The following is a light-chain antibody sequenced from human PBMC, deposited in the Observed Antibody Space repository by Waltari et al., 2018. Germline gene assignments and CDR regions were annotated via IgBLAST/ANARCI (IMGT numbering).Light chain of an antibody. V-gene: IGLV2-23*01. J-gene: IGLJ2*01. CDR2: EAS. Sequence: QCALTQPASVSGSPGQSIPISCTGTSSDVGSYNLVPWYQQHPGKAPKLMIYEASKRPSGVSNRFSGSKSGNTASLTISGLQAEDEADYYCSSYAGNCNLVVFGGGTKLTVL. CDR1: SSDVGSYNL. CDR3: SSYAGNCNLVV.